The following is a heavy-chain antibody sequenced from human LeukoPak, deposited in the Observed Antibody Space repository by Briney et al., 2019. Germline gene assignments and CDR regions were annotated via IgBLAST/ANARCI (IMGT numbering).Heavy chain of an antibody. D-gene: IGHD1-26*01. V-gene: IGHV4-59*12. CDR3: ARRVAYSGSYWFAY. CDR2: IYYSGST. CDR1: GGSISSYY. Sequence: PSETLSLTCTVSGGSISSYYWSWIRQPPGKGLEWIGYIYYSGSTNYNPSLKSRVTISVDTSKNQFSLKLSSVTAADTAVYYCARRVAYSGSYWFAYWGQGTLVTVSS. J-gene: IGHJ5*01.